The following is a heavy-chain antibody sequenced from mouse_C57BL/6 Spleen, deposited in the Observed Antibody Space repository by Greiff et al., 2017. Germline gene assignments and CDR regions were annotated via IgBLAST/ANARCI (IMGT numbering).Heavy chain of an antibody. V-gene: IGHV5-6*01. CDR1: GFTFSSYG. D-gene: IGHD1-1*01. CDR2: ISSGGSYT. Sequence: EVQLVESGGDLVKPGGSLKLSCAASGFTFSSYGMSWVRQTPDKRLEWVATISSGGSYTYYPDSVKGRFTISRDNAKNTLYLQMSSLKSEDTAMYYCARQTVVAPGDWYFDVWGTGTTVTVSS. CDR3: ARQTVVAPGDWYFDV. J-gene: IGHJ1*03.